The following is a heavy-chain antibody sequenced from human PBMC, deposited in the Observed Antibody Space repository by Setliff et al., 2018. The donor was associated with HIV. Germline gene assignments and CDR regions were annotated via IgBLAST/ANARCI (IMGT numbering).Heavy chain of an antibody. CDR1: GGSFSDYF. CDR3: ARWMVVPRDPYYNYYYMDV. D-gene: IGHD3-22*01. CDR2: IHHSATT. V-gene: IGHV4-34*01. Sequence: TSETLSLTCAVHGGSFSDYFWSWIRQSPGKGLEWIGEIHHSATTDYNPSLKSRVTISLDTSKNQFSLNLTSVTAADTAVYYCARWMVVPRDPYYNYYYMDVWGKGTTVTVSS. J-gene: IGHJ6*03.